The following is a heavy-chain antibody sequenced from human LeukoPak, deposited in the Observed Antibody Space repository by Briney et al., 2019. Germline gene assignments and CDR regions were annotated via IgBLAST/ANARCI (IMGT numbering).Heavy chain of an antibody. CDR1: GGSISSYY. V-gene: IGHV4-59*01. J-gene: IGHJ6*02. CDR2: IYYSGST. CDR3: ARLPYSSSLYYYGMDV. Sequence: PSETLSLSCTVSGGSISSYYWSWIRQPPGKGLEWIGYIYYSGSTNYNPSLKSRVTISVDTSKNQFSLKLSSVTAADTAVYYCARLPYSSSLYYYGMDVWGQGTTVTVSS. D-gene: IGHD6-13*01.